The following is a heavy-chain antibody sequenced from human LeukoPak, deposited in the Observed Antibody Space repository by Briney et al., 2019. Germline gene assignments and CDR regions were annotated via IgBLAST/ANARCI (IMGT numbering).Heavy chain of an antibody. CDR3: ARTIIAVAGRWFDP. J-gene: IGHJ5*02. D-gene: IGHD6-19*01. V-gene: IGHV1-8*01. CDR1: GYTFTSYD. CDR2: MNPNSGNT. Sequence: ASVKVSCKASGYTFTSYDINWVRQATGQGLEWMGWMNPNSGNTGYAQKFQGRVTMTRNTSMSTAYMELSSLRSEDTAVYYCARTIIAVAGRWFDPWGQGTLVTVSS.